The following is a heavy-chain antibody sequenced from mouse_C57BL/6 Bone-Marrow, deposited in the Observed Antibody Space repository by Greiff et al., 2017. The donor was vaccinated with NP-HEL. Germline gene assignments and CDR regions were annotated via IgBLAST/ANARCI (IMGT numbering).Heavy chain of an antibody. D-gene: IGHD1-2*01. J-gene: IGHJ1*03. CDR2: IRNKANGYTT. CDR3: ARYGYTWYFDV. V-gene: IGHV7-3*01. CDR1: GFTFTDYY. Sequence: EVQLVESGGGLVQPGGSLSLSCAASGFTFTDYYMSWVRQPPGKALEWLGFIRNKANGYTTEYSASVKGRFTISRDNSQSILYLQMNALRAEDSATYYCARYGYTWYFDVWGTGTTVTVSS.